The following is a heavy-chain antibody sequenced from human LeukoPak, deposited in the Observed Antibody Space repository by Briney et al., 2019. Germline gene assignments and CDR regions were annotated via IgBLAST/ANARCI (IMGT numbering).Heavy chain of an antibody. CDR3: ARGGIYGESPFDY. CDR1: GFTFSSYS. J-gene: IGHJ4*02. D-gene: IGHD4-17*01. CDR2: ISSSSSTI. Sequence: GGSLRLSCAASGFTFSSYSMNWVRQAPGKGLEWVSYISSSSSTIYYADSVKGRFTISRDNAKNSLYLQTNSLRAEDTAVYYCARGGIYGESPFDYWGQGTLVTVSS. V-gene: IGHV3-48*01.